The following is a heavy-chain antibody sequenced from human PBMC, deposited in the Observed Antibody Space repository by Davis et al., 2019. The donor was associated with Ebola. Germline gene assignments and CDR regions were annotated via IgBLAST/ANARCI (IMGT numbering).Heavy chain of an antibody. CDR3: AKDFKRRIVVVTLGDIDY. J-gene: IGHJ4*02. V-gene: IGHV3-53*01. CDR2: IYSGGST. D-gene: IGHD3-22*01. CDR1: GFTVSSNY. Sequence: PGGSLRLSCAASGFTVSSNYMSWVRQAPGKGLEWVSVIYSGGSTYYADSVKGRFTISRDNSKNTLYLQMNSLRAEDTAVYYCAKDFKRRIVVVTLGDIDYWGQGTLVTVSS.